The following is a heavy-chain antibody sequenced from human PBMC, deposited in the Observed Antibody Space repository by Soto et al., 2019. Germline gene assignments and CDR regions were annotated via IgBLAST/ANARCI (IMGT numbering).Heavy chain of an antibody. D-gene: IGHD5-18*01. CDR2: ISGSDGGT. CDR1: GFTFSSYA. CDR3: AKDHREWIQLSWFDS. Sequence: EVQLLESGGGLVQPGGSLRLSCAASGFTFSSYAMIWVRQAPGKGLEWVSGISGSDGGTYYADSVKGRFTISRDNSKNTLYLQMNSLRAEDTAVYYCAKDHREWIQLSWFDSWGQGTPVTVSS. J-gene: IGHJ5*01. V-gene: IGHV3-23*01.